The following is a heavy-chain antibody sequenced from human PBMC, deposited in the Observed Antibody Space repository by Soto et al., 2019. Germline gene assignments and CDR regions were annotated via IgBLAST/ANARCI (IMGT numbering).Heavy chain of an antibody. Sequence: SETLSLTCTVSGGSISSYYWSWIRQPPGKGLEWIGYIYYSGSTNYNPSLKSRVTISVDTSKNQFSLKLSSVTAADTAVYYCARQVHWNYFDYWGQGTLVTVSS. CDR1: GGSISSYY. D-gene: IGHD1-1*01. J-gene: IGHJ4*02. CDR3: ARQVHWNYFDY. CDR2: IYYSGST. V-gene: IGHV4-59*08.